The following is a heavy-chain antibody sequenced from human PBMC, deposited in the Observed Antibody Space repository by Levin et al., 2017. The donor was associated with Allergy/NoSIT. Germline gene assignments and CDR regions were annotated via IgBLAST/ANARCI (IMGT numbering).Heavy chain of an antibody. J-gene: IGHJ6*02. CDR2: ISSGGSKN. CDR3: AKEEEAAIGAPLDV. Sequence: PGESLKISCAASGFTFSNYGMHWVRQAPGQGLEWVALISSGGSKNFYSDSVKGRFTISRDNSKNTLYLQMSSLRPEDTAVYYCAKEEEAAIGAPLDVWGQGTTVTVSS. V-gene: IGHV3-30*18. CDR1: GFTFSNYG. D-gene: IGHD3-16*01.